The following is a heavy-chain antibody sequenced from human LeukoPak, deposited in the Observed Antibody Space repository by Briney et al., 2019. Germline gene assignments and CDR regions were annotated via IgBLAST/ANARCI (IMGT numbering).Heavy chain of an antibody. CDR3: ARDAPGVGVDY. V-gene: IGHV1-2*02. CDR1: GYTFTGYY. D-gene: IGHD1-14*01. Sequence: ASVKVSCKASGYTFTGYYMHWVRQAPGQGLEWMGWINPNNGGTNYAQKFQGRVTMTRDTSISTAYMELSRLRSDDTAVYYCARDAPGVGVDYWGQGTLVTVSS. CDR2: INPNNGGT. J-gene: IGHJ4*02.